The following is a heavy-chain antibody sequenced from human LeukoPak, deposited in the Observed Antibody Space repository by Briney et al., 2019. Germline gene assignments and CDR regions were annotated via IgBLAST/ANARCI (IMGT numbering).Heavy chain of an antibody. Sequence: ASVKVSCKASGYTFTSYGISWVRQAPGQGLEWMGWISAYNGNTNYAQKLQGRVTMTTDTSTSTAYMELRSLRSDDTAVYYCGRERPYCSSTSCYPAPPKNWFAPWGQGTLVTVSS. CDR1: GYTFTSYG. CDR2: ISAYNGNT. CDR3: GRERPYCSSTSCYPAPPKNWFAP. D-gene: IGHD2-2*01. J-gene: IGHJ5*02. V-gene: IGHV1-18*01.